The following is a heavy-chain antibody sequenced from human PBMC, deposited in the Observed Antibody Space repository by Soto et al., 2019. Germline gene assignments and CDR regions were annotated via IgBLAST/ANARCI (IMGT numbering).Heavy chain of an antibody. CDR3: ARVAYYYDSSGYYLDYYYYGMDV. D-gene: IGHD3-22*01. CDR2: IIPIFGTA. V-gene: IGHV1-69*13. J-gene: IGHJ6*02. Sequence: SVKVSCKTSGGTFSSYAISWVRQAPGQGLEWMGGIIPIFGTANYAQKFQGRVTITADESTSTAYMELSSLRSEDTAVYYCARVAYYYDSSGYYLDYYYYGMDVWGQGTTVTVSS. CDR1: GGTFSSYA.